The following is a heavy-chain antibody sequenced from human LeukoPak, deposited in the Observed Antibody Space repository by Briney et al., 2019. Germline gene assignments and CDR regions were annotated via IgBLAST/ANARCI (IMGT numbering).Heavy chain of an antibody. D-gene: IGHD3-9*01. Sequence: SETLSLTCGVFGVSINDYYWSWIRQSPGKGLEWVGEISHTEGTRYNPSLESRVTMSVGTSENQLSLKLIFVTAADTAVYYCARIRCGHSGSVCYNHWGLGTLVTVSS. J-gene: IGHJ4*02. CDR3: ARIRCGHSGSVCYNH. V-gene: IGHV4-34*01. CDR1: GVSINDYY. CDR2: ISHTEGT.